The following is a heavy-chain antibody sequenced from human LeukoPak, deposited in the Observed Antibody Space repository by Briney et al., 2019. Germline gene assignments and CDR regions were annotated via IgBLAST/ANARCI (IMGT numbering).Heavy chain of an antibody. CDR3: AKPGATSGDYSY. V-gene: IGHV3-48*03. CDR1: GFTFSSYE. CDR2: ISSGRTI. J-gene: IGHJ4*02. Sequence: PGGSLRLSCAASGFTFSSYEMNWVRQAPGKGLEWVSYISSGRTIYYADSVKGRFTISRDNSKNTLYLQMNRLRAEDTAVYYCAKPGATSGDYSYWGQGTLVTVSS. D-gene: IGHD4-17*01.